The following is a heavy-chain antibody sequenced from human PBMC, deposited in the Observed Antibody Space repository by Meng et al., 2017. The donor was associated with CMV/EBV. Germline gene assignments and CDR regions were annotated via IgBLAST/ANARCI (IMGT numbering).Heavy chain of an antibody. D-gene: IGHD2-2*01. CDR1: GFTFSSYG. J-gene: IGHJ1*01. CDR3: AKDHKSCSSTSCYFL. Sequence: GGSLRLSCAASGFTFSSYGMHWVRQAPGKGLEWVAFIRYDGSNKYYADSVKGRFTISRDNSKNTLYLQMNSLRAEDTAVYYCAKDHKSCSSTSCYFLWGQGTLVTVFS. CDR2: IRYDGSNK. V-gene: IGHV3-30*02.